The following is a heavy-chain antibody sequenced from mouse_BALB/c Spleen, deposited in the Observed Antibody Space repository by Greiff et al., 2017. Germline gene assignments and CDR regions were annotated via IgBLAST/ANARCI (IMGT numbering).Heavy chain of an antibody. J-gene: IGHJ2*01. CDR3: ATPRGSSYFDY. V-gene: IGHV1S22*01. Sequence: LQQPGSELVRPGASVKLSCKASGYTFTSYWMHWVKQRPGQGLEWIGNIYPGSGSTNYDEKFKSKATLTVDKSSSTAYMQLSSLTSEDSAVYYCATPRGSSYFDYWGQGTTLTVSS. CDR1: GYTFTSYW. D-gene: IGHD1-1*01. CDR2: IYPGSGST.